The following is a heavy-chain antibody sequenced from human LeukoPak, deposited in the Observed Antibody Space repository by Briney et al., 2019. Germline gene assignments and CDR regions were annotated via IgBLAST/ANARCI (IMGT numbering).Heavy chain of an antibody. CDR2: ISSGGTTI. J-gene: IGHJ4*02. D-gene: IGHD4-17*01. V-gene: IGHV3-11*04. CDR3: VRYTSYGDYLDY. CDR1: GFTFSDYY. Sequence: GGSLRLSCAASGFTFSDYYMSWIRQAPGKGLEWISCISSGGTTIYYADSVKGRFTISRDNAKKSLYLQMNSLRAEDTAVYYCVRYTSYGDYLDYWGQGTLVTVSS.